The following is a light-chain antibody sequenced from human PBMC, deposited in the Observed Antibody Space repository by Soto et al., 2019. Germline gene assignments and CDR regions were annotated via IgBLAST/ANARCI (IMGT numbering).Light chain of an antibody. CDR3: QQYGSSSYT. V-gene: IGKV3-20*01. CDR2: AAS. Sequence: EIVLTQSPGTLSLSPGERPTLSCRASQSISSSYLAWYQQKPGQAPRLLIYAASGRTTGITDRFSGSGYGTDFALTISRLEPEDFDVYYCQQYGSSSYTFGQGTQLEIK. J-gene: IGKJ2*01. CDR1: QSISSSY.